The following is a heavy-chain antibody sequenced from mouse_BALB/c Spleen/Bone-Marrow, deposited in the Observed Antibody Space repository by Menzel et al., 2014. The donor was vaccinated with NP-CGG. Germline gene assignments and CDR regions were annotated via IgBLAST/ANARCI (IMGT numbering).Heavy chain of an antibody. CDR2: INPDSSTI. V-gene: IGHV4-1*02. CDR1: GFDLSRYW. D-gene: IGHD1-2*01. CDR3: ARLDYYGYPNY. Sequence: EVKLMESGGGLVQPGGSLKLSCAASGFDLSRYWMSWVRQAPGKGLEWIGEINPDSSTINYTPSLKDKFIISRDNAKNTLYLRLNEVRSEDAALYYCARLDYYGYPNYWGQGTTLTVSP. J-gene: IGHJ2*01.